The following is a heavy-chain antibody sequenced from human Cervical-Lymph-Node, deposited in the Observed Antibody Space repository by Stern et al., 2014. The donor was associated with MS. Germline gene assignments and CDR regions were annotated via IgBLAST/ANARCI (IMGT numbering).Heavy chain of an antibody. V-gene: IGHV3-11*04. J-gene: IGHJ3*01. CDR2: ISSSGVST. CDR3: ASPLGDGYNPAVFDL. D-gene: IGHD5-24*01. CDR1: GFTFSNYY. Sequence: VQLVESGGGLVKPGGSLRISCVGSGFTFSNYYLSWIRQATGKGLEWLSYISSSGVSTNYADSVKGRFTISRDNAKNSLYLQMDNLRGEDTAVYYCASPLGDGYNPAVFDLWGQGTLVTVS.